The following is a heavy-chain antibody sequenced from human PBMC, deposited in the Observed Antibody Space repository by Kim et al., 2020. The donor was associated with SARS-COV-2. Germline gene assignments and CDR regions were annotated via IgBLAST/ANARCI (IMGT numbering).Heavy chain of an antibody. V-gene: IGHV6-1*01. Sequence: SQTLSLTCAISGDGVSSDSAAWNWIRQSPSRGLEWLGRTYYRSRWYNDYALNVRSRTIITPDTSKNQFSLHLSSVTPEDTAVYYCAASRGPGMIGWFDFWGLGTLVTVSS. CDR1: GDGVSSDSAA. J-gene: IGHJ5*01. D-gene: IGHD2-21*01. CDR2: TYYRSRWYN. CDR3: AASRGPGMIGWFDF.